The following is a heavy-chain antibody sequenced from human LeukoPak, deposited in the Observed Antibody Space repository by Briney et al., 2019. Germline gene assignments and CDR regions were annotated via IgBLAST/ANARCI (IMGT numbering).Heavy chain of an antibody. D-gene: IGHD1-26*01. Sequence: PGGSLRLSCAASGFTFDNYAMSWVRQVPGKGLEWVSTISGGGGSTYYADSVKGRFTISRDNSKNTLYLQVNSLRAEDTAVYYCAKGGKWDVTPFDYWGQGTLVTVSS. CDR1: GFTFDNYA. CDR3: AKGGKWDVTPFDY. CDR2: ISGGGGST. J-gene: IGHJ4*02. V-gene: IGHV3-23*01.